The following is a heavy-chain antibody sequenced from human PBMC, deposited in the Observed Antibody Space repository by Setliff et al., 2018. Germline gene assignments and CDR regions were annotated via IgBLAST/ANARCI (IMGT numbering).Heavy chain of an antibody. Sequence: GESLTLSCKGSGYSFSNFWIGWVRQMPGKGLEWMGIIYPGDSHTRYSPSFQGQVTMSADKSINTAYLQWSNLKASDTAIYYCARSLVGATYSFYFDYWGQGALVTVSS. CDR2: IYPGDSHT. D-gene: IGHD1-26*01. J-gene: IGHJ4*02. CDR1: GYSFSNFW. V-gene: IGHV5-51*01. CDR3: ARSLVGATYSFYFDY.